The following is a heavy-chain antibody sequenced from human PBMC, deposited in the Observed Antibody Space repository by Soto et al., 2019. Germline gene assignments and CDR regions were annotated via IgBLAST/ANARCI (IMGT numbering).Heavy chain of an antibody. J-gene: IGHJ4*02. CDR2: INAGNGNT. Sequence: QVQLVQSGAEVKKPRASVKVSCKASGYTFTSYAMHWVRQAPGQRLEWMGWINAGNGNTKYSQKFQGRVTITRDTSASTAYMELSSLRSEDTAVYYCARVQLVTLFDYWGQGTLVTVSS. CDR3: ARVQLVTLFDY. CDR1: GYTFTSYA. D-gene: IGHD6-13*01. V-gene: IGHV1-3*01.